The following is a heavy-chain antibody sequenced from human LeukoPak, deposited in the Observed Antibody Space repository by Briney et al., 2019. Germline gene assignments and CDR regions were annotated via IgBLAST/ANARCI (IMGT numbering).Heavy chain of an antibody. CDR3: ATGVVAPGRDWFDP. Sequence: ASVKVSCKVSGYTLTELSMHWFGQAPGKGLCWRGGFDPEDGETIYAQKFQGRVTMTEDTSTDTAYMELSSLRSEDTAVYYCATGVVAPGRDWFDPWGQGTLVTVSS. V-gene: IGHV1-24*01. CDR1: GYTLTELS. D-gene: IGHD3-22*01. J-gene: IGHJ5*02. CDR2: FDPEDGET.